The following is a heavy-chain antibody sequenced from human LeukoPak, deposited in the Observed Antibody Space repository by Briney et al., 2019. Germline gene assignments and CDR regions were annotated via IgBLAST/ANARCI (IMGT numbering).Heavy chain of an antibody. J-gene: IGHJ2*01. Sequence: GGSLRLSCAASGFTVSTKYMNWVRQAPGKGLEWVSILYSGSDTYYADSVKGRFTISRDSSKNILSLQMNNLRAEDTAVYYCARVGDHFRWYLDLWGRSTLVTVSS. V-gene: IGHV3-53*01. CDR3: ARVGDHFRWYLDL. CDR1: GFTVSTKY. CDR2: LYSGSDT. D-gene: IGHD3-10*01.